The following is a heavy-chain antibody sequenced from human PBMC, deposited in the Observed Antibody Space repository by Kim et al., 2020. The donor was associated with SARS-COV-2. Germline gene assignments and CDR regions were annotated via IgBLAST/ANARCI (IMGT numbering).Heavy chain of an antibody. CDR1: GFTVSSNY. CDR3: ASLVPYSNDAFDI. D-gene: IGHD6-13*01. J-gene: IGHJ3*02. Sequence: GGSLRLSCAASGFTVSSNYMSWVRQAPGKGLEWVSVIYSGGSTYYADSVKGRFTISRYNSKNTLYLQMNSLRAEATAVDYCASLVPYSNDAFDIWGQGTMVTVSS. CDR2: IYSGGST. V-gene: IGHV3-53*01.